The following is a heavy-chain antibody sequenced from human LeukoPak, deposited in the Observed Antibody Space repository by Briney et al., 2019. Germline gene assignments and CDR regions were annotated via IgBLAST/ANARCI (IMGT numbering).Heavy chain of an antibody. J-gene: IGHJ4*02. CDR3: ARSAYYDILTGYSYYFDY. CDR1: GGSISSGSYY. Sequence: SQTLSLTCTVSGGSISSGSYYWSWIRQPAGKGLEWIGRIYTSGSTNYNPSLKSRVTISVDTSKNQFSLKLSSVTAADTAVYYCARSAYYDILTGYSYYFDYWGQGTLVTVSS. V-gene: IGHV4-61*02. CDR2: IYTSGST. D-gene: IGHD3-9*01.